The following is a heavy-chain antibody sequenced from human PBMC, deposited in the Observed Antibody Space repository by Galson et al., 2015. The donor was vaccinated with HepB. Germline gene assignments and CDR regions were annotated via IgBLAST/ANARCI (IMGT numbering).Heavy chain of an antibody. J-gene: IGHJ4*02. CDR2: ISTRSGTI. D-gene: IGHD5-18*01. V-gene: IGHV3-48*02. CDR1: GFTFNTYS. CDR3: ARDHKSDTGLFDY. Sequence: SLRLSCAASGFTFNTYSMNWVRQAPGKGLEWVAYISTRSGTINYADSAKGRFTISRDNAKDSLYLEMNSLRDEDTAVYYCARDHKSDTGLFDYWGQGTLVTVSS.